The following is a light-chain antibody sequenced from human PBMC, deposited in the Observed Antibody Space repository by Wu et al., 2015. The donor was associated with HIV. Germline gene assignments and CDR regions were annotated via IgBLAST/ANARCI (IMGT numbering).Light chain of an antibody. CDR2: GAT. J-gene: IGKJ4*01. Sequence: DIVLTQSPGTLSLSPGERATLSCRASQSVSRNYLAWYQQKPGQPPTLLIYGATDRATGIPDRFSGSGSGTHFTLVISRLEPEDFAVYYCQQYDSSPLTFGGGTTLEIK. CDR1: QSVSRNY. V-gene: IGKV3-20*01. CDR3: QQYDSSPLT.